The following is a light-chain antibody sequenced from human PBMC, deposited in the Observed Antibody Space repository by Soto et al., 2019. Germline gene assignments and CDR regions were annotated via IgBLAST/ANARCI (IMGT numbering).Light chain of an antibody. J-gene: IGKJ3*01. V-gene: IGKV1-39*01. CDR2: VAS. CDR3: QQSFSTPST. CDR1: QTTTNS. Sequence: IQMTQSPSSLSASVGDRVTITSRASQTTTNSQNWHHQRTGNAPKLLIYVASSLQSGVPPRSSGSGYGTDFTFIISSPTPEDFATYYCQQSFSTPSTFGPATKV.